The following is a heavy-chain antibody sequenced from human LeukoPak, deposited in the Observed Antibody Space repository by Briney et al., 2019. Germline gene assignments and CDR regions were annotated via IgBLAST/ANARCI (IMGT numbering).Heavy chain of an antibody. Sequence: ASVKVSCKASGGTFSSYAISWVRQAPGQGLEWMGRIIPILGIANYAQKFQGRVTITADKSTSTAYMELSSLRSEDTAVYYCARNFNDGSGWFNWGQGTLVTVSS. D-gene: IGHD6-19*01. CDR2: IIPILGIA. CDR1: GGTFSSYA. J-gene: IGHJ4*02. V-gene: IGHV1-69*04. CDR3: ARNFNDGSGWFN.